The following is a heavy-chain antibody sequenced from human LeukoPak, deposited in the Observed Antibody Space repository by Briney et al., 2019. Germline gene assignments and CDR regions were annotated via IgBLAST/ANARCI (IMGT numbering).Heavy chain of an antibody. Sequence: GGSLRLSCAVSGFPFSFYEINWVRQAPGKGLEWVSNIGSSGRTRYYADSVKGRFSISRDNAKNSLYLQMNSLRVEDTGVYYCALLAVASDFDYWGQGALVTVSS. V-gene: IGHV3-48*03. CDR2: IGSSGRTR. CDR1: GFPFSFYE. D-gene: IGHD6-19*01. J-gene: IGHJ4*02. CDR3: ALLAVASDFDY.